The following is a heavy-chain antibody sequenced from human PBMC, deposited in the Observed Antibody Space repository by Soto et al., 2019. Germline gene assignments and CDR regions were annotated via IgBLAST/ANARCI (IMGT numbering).Heavy chain of an antibody. D-gene: IGHD1-26*01. J-gene: IGHJ4*02. CDR1: GFTFSSYG. Sequence: QVQLVESGGGVVQPGRSLRLSCAASGFTFSSYGMHWVRQAPGKGLEWVAVISYDGSNKYYADSVKGRFTISRDNSKNTLYLQMNSLRAEDTAVYYCAKGSEWELLRLDYWGLGTLVTVSS. CDR2: ISYDGSNK. V-gene: IGHV3-30*18. CDR3: AKGSEWELLRLDY.